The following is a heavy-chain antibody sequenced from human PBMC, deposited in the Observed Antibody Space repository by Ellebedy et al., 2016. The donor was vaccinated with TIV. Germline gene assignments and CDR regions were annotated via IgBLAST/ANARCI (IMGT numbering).Heavy chain of an antibody. J-gene: IGHJ4*02. CDR1: GYTFTSYG. CDR2: ISAYNGNT. V-gene: IGHV1-18*01. Sequence: ASVKVSXKASGYTFTSYGISWVRQAPGQGLEWMGWISAYNGNTNYAQKLQGRVTMTTDTSTSTAYMELSSLRSENTAVYYCARDRGREVDYWGQGTLVTVSS. D-gene: IGHD1-26*01. CDR3: ARDRGREVDY.